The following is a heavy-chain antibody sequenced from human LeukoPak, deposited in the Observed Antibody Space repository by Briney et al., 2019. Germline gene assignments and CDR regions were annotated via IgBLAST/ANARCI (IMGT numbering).Heavy chain of an antibody. CDR3: AKRPSGYDLARYFDS. CDR2: ISGSGDIT. V-gene: IGHV3-23*01. D-gene: IGHD5-12*01. Sequence: QPGGSLRLSCAASGFTFSSYSMTWVRQAPGKGLEWVSIISGSGDITFYADSVKGRFTISRDNSKNTLCLQMNSLRAEDTAVYYCAKRPSGYDLARYFDSWGQGTLVTVSS. CDR1: GFTFSSYS. J-gene: IGHJ4*02.